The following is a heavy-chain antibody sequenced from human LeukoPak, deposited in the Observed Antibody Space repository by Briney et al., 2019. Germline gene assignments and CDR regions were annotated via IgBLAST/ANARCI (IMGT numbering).Heavy chain of an antibody. CDR2: INPNSGDK. J-gene: IGHJ4*02. V-gene: IGHV1-2*02. CDR3: ATQRGSYLWGTDFDY. CDR1: GYTFTGYY. D-gene: IGHD3-16*01. Sequence: ASVKVSCKASGYTFTGYYMHWVRQAPAQGLEWMGWINPNSGDKKYAQKFQGRVTMTRDTSISTAYMELSRLRSDDTAVYYCATQRGSYLWGTDFDYWGQGTLVTVS.